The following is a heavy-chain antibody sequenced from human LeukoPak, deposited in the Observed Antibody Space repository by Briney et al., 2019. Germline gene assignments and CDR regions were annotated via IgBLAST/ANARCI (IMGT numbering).Heavy chain of an antibody. CDR2: NYTSGST. CDR1: GGSFSSGSYY. J-gene: IGHJ4*02. D-gene: IGHD2-21*01. V-gene: IGHV4-61*02. CDR3: ARGGGDWGSHQSDY. Sequence: SQTLSLTCTVSGGSFSSGSYYWSWIRQPAGKGLEWIGRNYTSGSTNYNPSLKSRVTISVDTSKNQFSLKLSSVTAADTAVYYCARGGGDWGSHQSDYWGQGTLVTVSS.